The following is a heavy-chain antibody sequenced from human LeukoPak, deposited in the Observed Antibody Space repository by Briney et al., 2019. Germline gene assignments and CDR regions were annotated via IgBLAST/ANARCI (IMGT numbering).Heavy chain of an antibody. CDR1: GDSISSSSYY. Sequence: SETLSLTCTVSGDSISSSSYYWGWIRQPPGKGLEWMGSIYYSGSTYYSPSLKSRLTISVDTSKNQFSLRLTSVTAADTAVYYCASAPRRGSIGGLDYWGQGILVTVSS. V-gene: IGHV4-39*01. J-gene: IGHJ4*02. D-gene: IGHD3-10*01. CDR2: IYYSGST. CDR3: ASAPRRGSIGGLDY.